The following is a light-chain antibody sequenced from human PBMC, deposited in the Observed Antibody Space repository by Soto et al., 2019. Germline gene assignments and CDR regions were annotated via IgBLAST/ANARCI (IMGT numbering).Light chain of an antibody. CDR2: MAF. CDR1: QNIRNY. Sequence: DIKMTQSPSSLSASVGDRVTITCRASQNIRNYLNWYQQKPGKAPKLLIYMAFTLQSGVPSRFSGSGSGTDFTLTISSLQPEDFASYYCQQSYSAPITFGQGTRLEIK. J-gene: IGKJ5*01. V-gene: IGKV1-39*01. CDR3: QQSYSAPIT.